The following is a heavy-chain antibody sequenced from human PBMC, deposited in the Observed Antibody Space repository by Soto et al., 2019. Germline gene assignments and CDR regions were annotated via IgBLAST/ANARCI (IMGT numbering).Heavy chain of an antibody. CDR2: IKQDGSEK. V-gene: IGHV3-7*01. Sequence: GGSLRLSCAASGFTFSTYIMTWVRQPPGTGLEWVANIKQDGSEKYYVDSVKGRFTISRDNTKNSLYLQMNSLRAEDTGVYYCVREANSAYFGQGTLVTVSS. J-gene: IGHJ4*02. CDR1: GFTFSTYI. CDR3: VREANSAY. D-gene: IGHD1-26*01.